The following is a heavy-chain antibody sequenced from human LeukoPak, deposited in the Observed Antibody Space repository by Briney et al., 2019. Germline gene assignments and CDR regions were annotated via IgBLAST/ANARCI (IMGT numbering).Heavy chain of an antibody. CDR3: AVLSGSGLFILP. CDR2: IYYSGNT. D-gene: IGHD3/OR15-3a*01. V-gene: IGHV4-39*01. Sequence: SETLSLTCTVSGGSISSSSYYWGWIRQPPGKGLEWIGSIYYSGNTYYNASLKSQVSISIDTSKNQFSLRLTSVTAADAAVYYCAVLSGSGLFILPGGQGTLVTVSS. J-gene: IGHJ4*02. CDR1: GGSISSSSYY.